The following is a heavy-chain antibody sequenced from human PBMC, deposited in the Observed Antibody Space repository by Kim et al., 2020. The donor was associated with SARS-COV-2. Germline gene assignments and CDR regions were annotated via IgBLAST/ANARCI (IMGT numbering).Heavy chain of an antibody. CDR2: ISGDSGNP. CDR3: ATCLAWTTVPPRYFDL. CDR1: GFTFSNHA. V-gene: IGHV3-23*01. D-gene: IGHD4-17*01. Sequence: GGSLRLSCVVSGFTFSNHAMSWVRQAPGKGLELVSGISGDSGNPYYADVVKGRFTISRDNSKDTLFLQIKSLRPEDTSIYSCATCLAWTTVPPRYFDLWGRGPLVTVFS. J-gene: IGHJ2*01.